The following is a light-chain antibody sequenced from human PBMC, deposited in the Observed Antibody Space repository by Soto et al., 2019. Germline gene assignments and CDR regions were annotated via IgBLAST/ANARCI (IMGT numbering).Light chain of an antibody. CDR3: QQYGGSLT. J-gene: IGKJ4*01. CDR2: GAS. Sequence: EIVLTQSPGTLSLSPGERATLSCRASQSISSTYLAWYQQKRGQAPRLLIYGASSRATGIPDRFSGSWSGTFITLTISILEPEDFALYYCQQYGGSLTFGGGTKVEIK. CDR1: QSISSTY. V-gene: IGKV3-20*01.